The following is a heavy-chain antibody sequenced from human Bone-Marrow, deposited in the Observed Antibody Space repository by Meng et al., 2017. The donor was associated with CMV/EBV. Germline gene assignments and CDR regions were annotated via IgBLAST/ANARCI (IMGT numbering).Heavy chain of an antibody. J-gene: IGHJ4*02. CDR1: GVTFSSSD. CDR3: ARGGIAAAVGY. V-gene: IGHV3-30*03. Sequence: SCAASGVTFSSSDIHWARQAPGKGLEWVAIISYDGSSKYYADSVKGRFTISRDNGKNSLYLQMNSLRIEDTAVYYCARGGIAAAVGYWGQGTLVTVSS. D-gene: IGHD6-13*01. CDR2: ISYDGSSK.